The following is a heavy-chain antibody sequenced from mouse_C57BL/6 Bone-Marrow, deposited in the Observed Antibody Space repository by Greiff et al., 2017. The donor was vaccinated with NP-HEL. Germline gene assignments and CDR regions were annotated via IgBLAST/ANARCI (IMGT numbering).Heavy chain of an antibody. CDR1: GYTFTDYY. Sequence: VQLQQSGAELVRPGASVKLSCKASGYTFTDYYINWVKQRPGQGLEWIARIYPGSGNTYYNEKFKGKATLTAEKSSSTAYMQLSSLTSEDSAVYFCARRGTTVVPLFDYWGQGTTLTVSS. CDR2: IYPGSGNT. CDR3: ARRGTTVVPLFDY. J-gene: IGHJ2*01. D-gene: IGHD1-1*01. V-gene: IGHV1-76*01.